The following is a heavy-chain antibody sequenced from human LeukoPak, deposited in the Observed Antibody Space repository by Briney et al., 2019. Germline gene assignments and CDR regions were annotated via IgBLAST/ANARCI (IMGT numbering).Heavy chain of an antibody. J-gene: IGHJ4*02. CDR2: IYHSGST. V-gene: IGHV4-30-2*01. CDR1: GGSISSGGYS. Sequence: SETLSLTCAVSGGSISSGGYSWSWIRQPPGKGLEWTGYIYHSGSTYYNPSLKSRVTISVDRSKNQFSLKLSSVTAADTAVYYCARAGGSSFFDYWGQGTLVTVSS. D-gene: IGHD1-26*01. CDR3: ARAGGSSFFDY.